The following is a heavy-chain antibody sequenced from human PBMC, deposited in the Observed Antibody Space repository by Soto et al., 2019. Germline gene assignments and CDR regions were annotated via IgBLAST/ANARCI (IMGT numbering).Heavy chain of an antibody. CDR3: TTRRYYDTSATDY. CDR2: IKSKTDGGTT. J-gene: IGHJ4*02. Sequence: SCAASGFTFSNAWMSWVRQAPGKGLEWVGRIKSKTDGGTTDYAAPVKGRFTISRDDSKNTLYLQMNSLDTEDTAVYYCTTRRYYDTSATDYWGQGPLVTVSS. D-gene: IGHD3-22*01. V-gene: IGHV3-15*01. CDR1: GFTFSNAW.